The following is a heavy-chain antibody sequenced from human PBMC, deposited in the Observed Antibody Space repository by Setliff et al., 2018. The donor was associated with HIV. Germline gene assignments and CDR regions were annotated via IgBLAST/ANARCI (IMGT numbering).Heavy chain of an antibody. D-gene: IGHD2-8*02. CDR3: ARGPSSTHWSPGYFQH. Sequence: LRLSCVASGFTFSSNWLSWVRQAPGKGLEWVANIKQDGSERYYVDSVKGRFTISRDNAKNSLYLQVNNLRAEDTAVYYCARGPSSTHWSPGYFQHWGQGTPVTVSS. J-gene: IGHJ1*01. V-gene: IGHV3-7*03. CDR1: GFTFSSNW. CDR2: IKQDGSER.